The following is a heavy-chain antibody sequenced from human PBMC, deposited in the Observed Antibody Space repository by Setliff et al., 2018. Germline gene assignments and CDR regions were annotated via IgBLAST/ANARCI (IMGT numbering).Heavy chain of an antibody. CDR3: VRQDILTGYYAFDY. Sequence: ASVKVSCKTSGYSFTRYFLHWARQAPGQGLEWMGRVFTATDDTQFRTEFQGRVSVTRDTSMSTTYMELSGLRSDDTAVYYCVRQDILTGYYAFDYWGQGTLVTVSS. CDR1: GYSFTRYF. CDR2: VFTATDDT. V-gene: IGHV1-2*06. J-gene: IGHJ4*02. D-gene: IGHD3-9*01.